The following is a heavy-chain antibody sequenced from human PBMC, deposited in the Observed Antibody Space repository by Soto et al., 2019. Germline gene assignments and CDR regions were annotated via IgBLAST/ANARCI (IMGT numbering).Heavy chain of an antibody. J-gene: IGHJ4*02. D-gene: IGHD1-26*01. V-gene: IGHV4-4*02. CDR3: ASGNRESFAIDN. CDR1: SDSISSRNW. CDR2: IYYSGTT. Sequence: PSETLSLTCAVSSDSISSRNWCSWVRQSPGRGLEWIGEIYYSGTTNHNPSLKSRVTISVDKSQNQVSLKLSSVTAADTAIYYCASGNRESFAIDNWGRGTLVPVSP.